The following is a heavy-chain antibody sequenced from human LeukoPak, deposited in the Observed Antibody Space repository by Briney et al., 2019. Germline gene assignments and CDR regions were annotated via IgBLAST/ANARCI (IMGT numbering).Heavy chain of an antibody. V-gene: IGHV4-59*01. J-gene: IGHJ4*02. Sequence: SETLSLTCTVSGGSISSYYWSWIRQPPGKGLEWIGYIYYSGSTNYNPSLKSRVTISVDTSKNQFSLKLSSVAAADTAVYHCAREPLWFGELGYFDYWGQGTLVTVSS. D-gene: IGHD3-10*01. CDR1: GGSISSYY. CDR2: IYYSGST. CDR3: AREPLWFGELGYFDY.